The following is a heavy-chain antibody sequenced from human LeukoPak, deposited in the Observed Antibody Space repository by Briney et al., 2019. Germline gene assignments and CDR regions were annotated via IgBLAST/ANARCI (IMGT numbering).Heavy chain of an antibody. CDR1: GFTFSTYV. V-gene: IGHV3-64D*06. CDR2: ISSNGDNT. CDR3: VRGTGY. Sequence: PGGSLRLSCSVSGFTFSTYVIHWVRQAPGKGLEYVSAISSNGDNTYYADSVKGRFTISRDNSKNTLYLQMSSLGADDTAVYYCVRGTGYWGQGTLVTVSS. J-gene: IGHJ4*02.